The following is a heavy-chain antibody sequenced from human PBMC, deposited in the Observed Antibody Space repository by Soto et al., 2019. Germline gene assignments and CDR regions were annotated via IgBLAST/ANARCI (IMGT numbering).Heavy chain of an antibody. Sequence: GLEWMGIINPSGGSTSYAQKFQGRVTMTRDTSTSTVYMELSSLRSEDTAVYYCARHRAYSSSSEPVSLDYWGQGTLVTVSS. J-gene: IGHJ4*02. CDR3: ARHRAYSSSSEPVSLDY. V-gene: IGHV1-46*01. D-gene: IGHD6-6*01. CDR2: INPSGGST.